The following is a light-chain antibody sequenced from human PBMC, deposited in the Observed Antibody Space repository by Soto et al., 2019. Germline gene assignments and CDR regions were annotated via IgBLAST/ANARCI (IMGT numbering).Light chain of an antibody. CDR3: QQYGSSPPT. J-gene: IGKJ1*01. Sequence: EIVLTQSPDTLSLSPGERATLSCRASQSISSTHLVWYQQKPGQAPSLLIYGASTRATGIPARFSGSGSGTEFTLTISSLQSEDFAVYYCQQYGSSPPTFGQGTKVDIK. V-gene: IGKV3-20*01. CDR1: QSISSTH. CDR2: GAS.